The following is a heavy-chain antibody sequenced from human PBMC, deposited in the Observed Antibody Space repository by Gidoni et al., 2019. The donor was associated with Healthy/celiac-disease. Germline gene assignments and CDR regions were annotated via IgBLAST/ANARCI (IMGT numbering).Heavy chain of an antibody. D-gene: IGHD2-15*01. V-gene: IGHV3-49*03. CDR1: GFTFGDYA. J-gene: IGHJ4*02. CDR3: TRWCSGGSCYSFN. CDR2: IRSKAYGGTT. Sequence: EVQLVESGGGLVQPGRSLRLSCTASGFTFGDYAMRWFRQAPGKGLEWVGFIRSKAYGGTTEYAASVKGRFTISRDDSKSIAYLQMNSLKTEDTAVYYCTRWCSGGSCYSFNWGQGTLVTVSS.